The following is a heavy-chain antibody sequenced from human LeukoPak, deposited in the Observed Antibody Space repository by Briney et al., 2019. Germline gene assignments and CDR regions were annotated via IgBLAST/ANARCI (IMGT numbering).Heavy chain of an antibody. CDR1: GFTFAIHA. D-gene: IGHD3-10*01. CDR3: AKDSYASGRPLHTFDV. J-gene: IGHJ3*01. V-gene: IGHV3-23*01. CDR2: ISGSGAST. Sequence: GGSLRLSCAASGFTFAIHAMTWVRQAPGKGLEWVSAISGSGASTHYADSVKGQFTISRDNSKNTLFLQMNSLRAEDTAIYYCAKDSYASGRPLHTFDVWGQGTMVTVSS.